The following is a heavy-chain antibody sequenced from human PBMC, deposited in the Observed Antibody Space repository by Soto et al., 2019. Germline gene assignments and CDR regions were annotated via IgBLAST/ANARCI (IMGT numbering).Heavy chain of an antibody. V-gene: IGHV3-9*01. CDR3: ARSWSGSTSGRVDV. D-gene: IGHD3-3*01. CDR1: GFTFEDYV. Sequence: EVQLVESGGGLVQPGRSLRLSCVGSGFTFEDYVMHWVRQVPGKGLEWVSHISWDGYSIGYAGSVRGRFTISRDNAKNSLFLQRNSLRPEDTALYYCARSWSGSTSGRVDVWGQGTTVTVPS. J-gene: IGHJ6*02. CDR2: ISWDGYSI.